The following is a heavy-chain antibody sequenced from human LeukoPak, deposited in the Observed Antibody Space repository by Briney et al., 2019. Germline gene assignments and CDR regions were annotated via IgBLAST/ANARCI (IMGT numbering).Heavy chain of an antibody. CDR2: ISYDGSKK. CDR1: GFTFSSYG. J-gene: IGHJ3*02. V-gene: IGHV3-30*05. Sequence: PGRSLRLSCAASGFTFSSYGMHWVRQAPGKGLEWVAGISYDGSKKYFADSVKGRFPISRDNSKNTLYLQMNSLRAEDTAVYYCAREPRTGTTNGAFDIWGRGTMVTVTS. D-gene: IGHD1-7*01. CDR3: AREPRTGTTNGAFDI.